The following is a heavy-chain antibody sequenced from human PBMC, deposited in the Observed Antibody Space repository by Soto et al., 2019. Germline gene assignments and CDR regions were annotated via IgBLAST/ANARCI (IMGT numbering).Heavy chain of an antibody. D-gene: IGHD1-26*01. J-gene: IGHJ5*02. CDR2: INAGNGNT. Sequence: ASVKVSCKASGYTFTSYAMHWVRQAPGQRLEWMGWINAGNGNTKYSQKFQDRVSISRDTSASTAYMELSRLRSEDTAVYYCVKDGALVGTPKNWFDPWGQGTLVTVSS. CDR3: VKDGALVGTPKNWFDP. V-gene: IGHV1-3*01. CDR1: GYTFTSYA.